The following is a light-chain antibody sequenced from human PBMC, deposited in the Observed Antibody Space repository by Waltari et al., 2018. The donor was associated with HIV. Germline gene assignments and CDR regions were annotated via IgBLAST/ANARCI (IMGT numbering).Light chain of an antibody. CDR3: ASYISSSSPE. J-gene: IGLJ3*02. V-gene: IGLV2-14*01. CDR1: SNNGDDYKY. CDR2: EDS. Sequence: QSALTQPASVSGSPGQSITIPCTGTSNNGDDYKYVSWYQHHPGQAPKVIIYEDSHRPSGVSNRFSGSKSGNTASLTISGLQPEDEADYFCASYISSSSPEFGGGTKVTVL.